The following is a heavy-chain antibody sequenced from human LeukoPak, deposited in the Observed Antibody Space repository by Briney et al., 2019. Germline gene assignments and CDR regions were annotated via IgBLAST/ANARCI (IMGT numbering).Heavy chain of an antibody. V-gene: IGHV7-4-1*02. CDR3: ARARTLGLRLGELSLSYYDY. CDR1: GYTFTSYA. J-gene: IGHJ4*02. CDR2: INTNTGNP. Sequence: GASVKVSCKASGYTFTSYAMNWVRQAPGQGLEWMGWINTNTGNPTYAQGFTGRVVFSLDTSVSTAYLQISSLKAEDAAVYYCARARTLGLRLGELSLSYYDYWGQGTLVTVSS. D-gene: IGHD3-16*02.